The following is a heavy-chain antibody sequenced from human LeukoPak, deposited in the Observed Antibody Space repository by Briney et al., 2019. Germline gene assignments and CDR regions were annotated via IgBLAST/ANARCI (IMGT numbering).Heavy chain of an antibody. Sequence: PSETLSLTCTVSGGSISSYYWSWIRQPPGKGLEWIGYIYYSGSTNYNPSLKSRVTISVDTSKNQFSLKLSSVTAADTAVYYCARAYSSSWYFNWFDPWGQGTLVTVSS. CDR2: IYYSGST. CDR3: ARAYSSSWYFNWFDP. J-gene: IGHJ5*02. V-gene: IGHV4-59*08. CDR1: GGSISSYY. D-gene: IGHD6-13*01.